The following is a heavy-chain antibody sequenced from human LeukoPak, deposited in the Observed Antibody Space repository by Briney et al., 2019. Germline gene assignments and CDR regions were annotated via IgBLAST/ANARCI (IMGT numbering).Heavy chain of an antibody. V-gene: IGHV4-34*01. J-gene: IGHJ4*02. CDR1: GGSFSGYY. CDR3: ARGPGDYDILAAY. Sequence: PSETLSLTCAVYGGSFSGYYWSWIRQPPGKGLEWNGEINHSGSTNYNPSLKSRVTISVDTSKNQFSLKLSSVTAADTAAYYCARGPGDYDILAAYWGQGTLVTVSS. CDR2: INHSGST. D-gene: IGHD3-9*01.